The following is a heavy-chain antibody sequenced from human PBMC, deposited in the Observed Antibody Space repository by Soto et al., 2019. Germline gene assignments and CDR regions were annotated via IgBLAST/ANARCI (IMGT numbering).Heavy chain of an antibody. CDR1: GFNFRNYG. CDR3: AIAPEKYSASWCLGY. Sequence: GGSLRLSCAASGFNFRNYGIYWVRQAPGKGLEWVATVSYDGSNKYYEDSVKGRFTISRDNSKNTLYLQMDNLRAEDTALYYCAIAPEKYSASWCLGYWGQGTPDTGSS. V-gene: IGHV3-33*05. D-gene: IGHD6-13*01. J-gene: IGHJ4*02. CDR2: VSYDGSNK.